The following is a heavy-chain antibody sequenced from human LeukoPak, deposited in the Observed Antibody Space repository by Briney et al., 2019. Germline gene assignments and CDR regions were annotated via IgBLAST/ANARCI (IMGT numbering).Heavy chain of an antibody. V-gene: IGHV4-31*03. D-gene: IGHD1-1*01. J-gene: IGHJ5*02. Sequence: PSQTLSLTCTVSGGSISSGGYYWSWIRQHPGKGLKWIGYIYYSGSTYYNPSLKSRVTISVDTSKNQFSLKLSSVTAADTAVYYCARAGVGTCLWFDPWGQGTLVTVSS. CDR2: IYYSGST. CDR3: ARAGVGTCLWFDP. CDR1: GGSISSGGYY.